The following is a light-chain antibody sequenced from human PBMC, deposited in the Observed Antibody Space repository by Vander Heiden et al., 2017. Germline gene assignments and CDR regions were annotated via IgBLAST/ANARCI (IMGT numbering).Light chain of an antibody. CDR1: SGSIASNY. J-gene: IGLJ3*02. Sequence: NFMLTQPHSVSDSPGKTVTISCTRSSGSIASNYVQWYQQRPGSSPTTVIYEDNERPSGVPDRFSGSIDSSSNSVSLTISGLKTEDEADYYCQSYDSSNWVFGGGTKLTVL. V-gene: IGLV6-57*01. CDR3: QSYDSSNWV. CDR2: EDN.